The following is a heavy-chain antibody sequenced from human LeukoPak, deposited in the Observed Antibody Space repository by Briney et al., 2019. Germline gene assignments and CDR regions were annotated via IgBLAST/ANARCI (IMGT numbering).Heavy chain of an antibody. J-gene: IGHJ5*02. Sequence: PSETLSLTCAVYGGSFSGCYWSWIRQPPGKGLEWIGEINHSGSTNYNPSLKSRVTISVDTSKNQFSLKLSSVTAADTAVYYCARGLGITIFGVVSSFWFDPWGQGTLVTVSS. CDR3: ARGLGITIFGVVSSFWFDP. V-gene: IGHV4-34*01. D-gene: IGHD3-3*01. CDR2: INHSGST. CDR1: GGSFSGCY.